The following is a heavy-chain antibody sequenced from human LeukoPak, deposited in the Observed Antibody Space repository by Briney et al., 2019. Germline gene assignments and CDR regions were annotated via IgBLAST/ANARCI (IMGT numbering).Heavy chain of an antibody. CDR2: TYYRSKWYN. V-gene: IGHV6-1*01. D-gene: IGHD3-22*01. CDR3: AKGGDDSSGYYRLAYFDY. J-gene: IGHJ4*02. CDR1: GDSVSSNSAA. Sequence: SQTLSLTCAISGDSVSSNSAAWNWIRQSPSRGLEWLGRTYYRSKWYNDYAVSVKSRITINPDTSKNQFSLQLNSVTPEDTALYYCAKGGDDSSGYYRLAYFDYWGQGTLVTVSS.